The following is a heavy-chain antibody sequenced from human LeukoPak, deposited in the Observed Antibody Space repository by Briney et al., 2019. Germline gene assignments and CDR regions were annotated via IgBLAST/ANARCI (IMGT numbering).Heavy chain of an antibody. CDR2: IYYSGST. CDR3: ASAYYYGSGSANFFDY. V-gene: IGHV4-39*07. D-gene: IGHD3-10*01. Sequence: SETLSLTCTVSGGSISSSSYYWGWIRQPPGKGLEWIGSIYYSGSTYYNPSLKSRVTISVDTSKNQFSLKLSSVTAADTAVYYCASAYYYGSGSANFFDYWGQGTLVTVSS. J-gene: IGHJ4*02. CDR1: GGSISSSSYY.